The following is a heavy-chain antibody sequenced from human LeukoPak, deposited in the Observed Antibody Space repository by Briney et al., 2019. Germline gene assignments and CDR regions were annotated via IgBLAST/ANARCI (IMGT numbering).Heavy chain of an antibody. Sequence: PGGSLRLSCAASGFTFSDYYMSWIRQAPGKGLEWLSYISSSGGAIYYADSVMGRFTISRDNAKNSVYLQMNSLRAEDTAVYYCASVGTGMINYWGQGTLVTVSS. CDR3: ASVGTGMINY. D-gene: IGHD5-18*01. CDR2: ISSSGGAI. CDR1: GFTFSDYY. J-gene: IGHJ4*02. V-gene: IGHV3-11*04.